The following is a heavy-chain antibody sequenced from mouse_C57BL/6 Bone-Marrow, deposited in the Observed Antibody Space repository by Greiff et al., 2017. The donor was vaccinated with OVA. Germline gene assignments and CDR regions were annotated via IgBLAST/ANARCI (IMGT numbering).Heavy chain of an antibody. J-gene: IGHJ2*01. CDR2: IYPGSGST. Sequence: QVQLQQPGAELVKPGASVKMSCKASGYTFTSYWITWVKQRPGQGLEWIGDIYPGSGSTNYNEKFKSKATLTVDTSSSTAYMQLSSLTSEDSAVNYCARDGSSSYYFDYWGQGTTLTVSS. V-gene: IGHV1-55*01. CDR1: GYTFTSYW. CDR3: ARDGSSSYYFDY. D-gene: IGHD1-1*01.